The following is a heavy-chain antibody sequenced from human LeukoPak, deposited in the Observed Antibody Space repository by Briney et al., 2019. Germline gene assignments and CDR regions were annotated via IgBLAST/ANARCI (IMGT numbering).Heavy chain of an antibody. D-gene: IGHD3-22*01. CDR2: IYYRGTT. J-gene: IGHJ1*01. CDR3: ARHMYHYDSSGYFQSEYFQV. V-gene: IGHV4-39*01. Sequence: SETLSLTCTVSGGSISSSSYYWGWVRQPPGKGLEWIGGIYYRGTTYYNPSLKSRVTISVDPSKNQFSLKLSSVTAADTALYYCARHMYHYDSSGYFQSEYFQVWGQGTLVTVSS. CDR1: GGSISSSSYY.